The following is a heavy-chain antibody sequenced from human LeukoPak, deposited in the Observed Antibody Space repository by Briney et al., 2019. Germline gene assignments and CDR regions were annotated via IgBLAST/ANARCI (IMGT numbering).Heavy chain of an antibody. CDR1: GFSSTTYW. CDR2: IQPDDSDT. CDR3: ARPLFSSNYKAFDL. Sequence: GESLKISCRLSGFSSTTYWIAWVGQMPGKGLEWMGVIQPDDSDTTYSPSFQGQVSISADKSINTAFLQWSSLEASDTAMYYCARPLFSSNYKAFDLWGQGTLVTVSS. D-gene: IGHD4-11*01. V-gene: IGHV5-51*01. J-gene: IGHJ3*01.